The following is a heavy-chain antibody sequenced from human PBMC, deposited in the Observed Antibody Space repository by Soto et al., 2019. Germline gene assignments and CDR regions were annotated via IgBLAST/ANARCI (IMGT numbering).Heavy chain of an antibody. CDR3: AKDPPYSGSYYVGHSPSDY. Sequence: PGGSLRLSCAASGFTFSSYAMSWVRQAPGKGLEWVSAISGSGGSTYYADSVKGRFTISRDNSKNTLYLQMNSLRAEDTAVYYCAKDPPYSGSYYVGHSPSDYWGQGTLVTVPQ. CDR1: GFTFSSYA. D-gene: IGHD1-26*01. V-gene: IGHV3-23*01. J-gene: IGHJ4*02. CDR2: ISGSGGST.